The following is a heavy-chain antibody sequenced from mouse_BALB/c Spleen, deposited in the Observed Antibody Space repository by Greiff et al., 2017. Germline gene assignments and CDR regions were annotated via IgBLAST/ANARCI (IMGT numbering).Heavy chain of an antibody. Sequence: EVQLQQSGTVLARPGASVKMSCKASGYTFTSYWMHWVKQRPGQGLEWIGAIYPGNSDTSYNQKFKGKAKLTAVTSTSTAYMELSSLTNEDSAVYYCARLTTATLYAMDYWGQGTSVTVSS. V-gene: IGHV1-5*01. D-gene: IGHD1-2*01. CDR2: IYPGNSDT. CDR3: ARLTTATLYAMDY. J-gene: IGHJ4*01. CDR1: GYTFTSYW.